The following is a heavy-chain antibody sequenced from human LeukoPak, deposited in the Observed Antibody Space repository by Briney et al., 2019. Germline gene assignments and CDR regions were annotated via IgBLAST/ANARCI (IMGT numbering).Heavy chain of an antibody. CDR3: AREESRLAAAGNPLDY. Sequence: GGSLRLSCAASGFTVSSNYMSWVRQAPGKGLEWVSVIYSGGSTYYADSVKGRFTISRGNSKNTLYLQMNSLRAEDTAVYYCAREESRLAAAGNPLDYWGQGTLVTVSS. CDR2: IYSGGST. J-gene: IGHJ4*02. D-gene: IGHD6-13*01. CDR1: GFTVSSNY. V-gene: IGHV3-66*01.